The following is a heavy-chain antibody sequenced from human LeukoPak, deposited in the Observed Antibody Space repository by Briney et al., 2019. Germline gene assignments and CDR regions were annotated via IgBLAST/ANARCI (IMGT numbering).Heavy chain of an antibody. CDR3: ATDYGDYESGY. J-gene: IGHJ4*02. Sequence: GASVKVSCKASGYTFTDYYMHWVRQAPGQGLEWMGRINPNSGGTDYAQKFQGRVTTTRDTSISTVYMELSRLRSDDTAVYYCATDYGDYESGYWGQGTLVTVSS. D-gene: IGHD4-17*01. CDR1: GYTFTDYY. CDR2: INPNSGGT. V-gene: IGHV1-2*02.